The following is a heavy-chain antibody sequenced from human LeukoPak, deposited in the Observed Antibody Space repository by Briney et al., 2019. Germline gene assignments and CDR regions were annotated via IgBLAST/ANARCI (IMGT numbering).Heavy chain of an antibody. CDR2: IRYDGSNK. V-gene: IGHV3-30*02. D-gene: IGHD3-22*01. CDR1: GFTFSSYG. Sequence: PGGSLRLSCAASGFTFSSYGMHWVRQAPGKGLEWAAFIRYDGSNKYYADSVKGRFTISRDNSKNTLYLQMNSLRPEDTAVYYCAKDREISSGYHYFDYWGQGTLVTVSS. CDR3: AKDREISSGYHYFDY. J-gene: IGHJ4*02.